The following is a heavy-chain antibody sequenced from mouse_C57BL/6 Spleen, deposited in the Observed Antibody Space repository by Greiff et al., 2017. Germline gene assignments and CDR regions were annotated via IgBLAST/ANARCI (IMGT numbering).Heavy chain of an antibody. V-gene: IGHV14-4*01. Sequence: EVKLQQSGAELVRPGASVKLSCTASGFNIKDDYMHWVKQRPEQGLEWIGWIDPENGDTEYASKFQGKATITADTSSNPAYLQLSSLTSEDTAVYYCTTKGPYYFDYWGQGTTLTVSS. CDR2: IDPENGDT. D-gene: IGHD1-3*01. CDR3: TTKGPYYFDY. J-gene: IGHJ2*01. CDR1: GFNIKDDY.